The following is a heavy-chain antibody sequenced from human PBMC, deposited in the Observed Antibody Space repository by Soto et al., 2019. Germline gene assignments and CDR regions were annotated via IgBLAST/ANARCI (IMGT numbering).Heavy chain of an antibody. V-gene: IGHV4-61*01. Sequence: SETLSLTCTVSGGSVSSGSYYWSWIRQPPGKGLEGIGFIYYSGGTNYNPSLKSRVTISEDTSKNQFSLKLSSVTAADTAVYYCAREGVVAATDYWGQGTLVTVSS. D-gene: IGHD2-15*01. CDR2: IYYSGGT. CDR3: AREGVVAATDY. CDR1: GGSVSSGSYY. J-gene: IGHJ4*02.